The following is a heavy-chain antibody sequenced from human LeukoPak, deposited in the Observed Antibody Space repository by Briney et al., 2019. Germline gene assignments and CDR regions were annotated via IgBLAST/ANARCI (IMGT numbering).Heavy chain of an antibody. V-gene: IGHV3-23*01. J-gene: IGHJ4*02. CDR3: AKSMGRRLLWFGEYPNPFDY. Sequence: PGGSLRLSCAASGFTFSSYAMSWVRQAPGRGLEWVSAISGSGGSTYYADSVKGRFTISRDNSKNTLYLQMNSLRAEDTAVYYCAKSMGRRLLWFGEYPNPFDYWGQGTLVTVSS. CDR2: ISGSGGST. CDR1: GFTFSSYA. D-gene: IGHD3-10*01.